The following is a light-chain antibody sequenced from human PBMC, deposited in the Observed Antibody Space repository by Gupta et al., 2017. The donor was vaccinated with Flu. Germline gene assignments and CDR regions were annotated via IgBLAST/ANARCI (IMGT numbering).Light chain of an antibody. CDR1: SPNFGAGYD. J-gene: IGLJ3*02. Sequence: QSVLTQPPSVSGAPGQRLTISCTGSSPNFGAGYDVHWYQQLPGTAPKLLTYGNNHRPSGVPDRFSGSKSGTSASLAITGLQAEDEAHYYCQSYDSSLSGSVFGGGTKLTVL. CDR3: QSYDSSLSGSV. V-gene: IGLV1-40*01. CDR2: GNN.